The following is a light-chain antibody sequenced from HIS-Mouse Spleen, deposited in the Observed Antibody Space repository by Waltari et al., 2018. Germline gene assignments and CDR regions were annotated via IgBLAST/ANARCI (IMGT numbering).Light chain of an antibody. V-gene: IGLV2-23*01. Sequence: QSALTQPASASGSPGQSNTISCTETSSDVGSYNLVSWYQQHPGKAPKLMIYEGSKRPSGVSNRFSGSKSGNTASLTISGLQAEDEADYYCCSYAGSSTYVVFGGGTKLTVL. CDR1: SSDVGSYNL. CDR2: EGS. J-gene: IGLJ2*01. CDR3: CSYAGSSTYVV.